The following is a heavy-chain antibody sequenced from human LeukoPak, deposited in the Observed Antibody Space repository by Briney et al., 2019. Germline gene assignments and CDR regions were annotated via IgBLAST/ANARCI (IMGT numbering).Heavy chain of an antibody. CDR2: ISAYNGNT. J-gene: IGHJ5*02. Sequence: GASVTVSFKASGYTFTSYGISWVRQAPGQGLEWMGWISAYNGNTNYAQKLQGRVTMTTDTSTSTSYMELRSLRSDDTAVYYCARAMAVVLIHNWFDPWGQGTLVTVSS. CDR3: ARAMAVVLIHNWFDP. D-gene: IGHD4-23*01. CDR1: GYTFTSYG. V-gene: IGHV1-18*01.